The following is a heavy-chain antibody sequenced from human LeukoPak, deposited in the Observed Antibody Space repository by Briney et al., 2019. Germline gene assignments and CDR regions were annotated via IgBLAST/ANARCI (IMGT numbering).Heavy chain of an antibody. CDR2: IYHSGST. Sequence: SETLSLTCTVSGYSISSGYYWGWIRQPPGKGLEWIGSIYHSGSTYYNPSLKSRVTISVDTSKNQFSLKLSSVTAADTAVYYCARGTWGAIFDYWGQGTLVTVSS. D-gene: IGHD3-16*01. CDR3: ARGTWGAIFDY. V-gene: IGHV4-38-2*02. CDR1: GYSISSGYY. J-gene: IGHJ4*02.